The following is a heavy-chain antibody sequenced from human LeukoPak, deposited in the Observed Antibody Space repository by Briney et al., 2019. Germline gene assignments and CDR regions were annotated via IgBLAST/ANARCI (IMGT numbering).Heavy chain of an antibody. D-gene: IGHD3-22*01. CDR2: ISGSGGST. Sequence: PGGSLRLSCAASGFTFSSYAMSWVRQAPGKGLEWVSAISGSGGSTYYADSVKGRFTISRDYSKNTLYLQMNSLRAEDTAVYYCAKLAYDSSGSYTAYFDYWGQGTLVTVSS. J-gene: IGHJ4*02. CDR3: AKLAYDSSGSYTAYFDY. CDR1: GFTFSSYA. V-gene: IGHV3-23*01.